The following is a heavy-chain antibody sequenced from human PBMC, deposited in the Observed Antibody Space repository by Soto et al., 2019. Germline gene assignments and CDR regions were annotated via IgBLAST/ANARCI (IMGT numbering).Heavy chain of an antibody. Sequence: PSETLSLTCTVSGGSISSGPYSWTWIRQPPGKGLEWLGYIYYSGKTDYNPSLRSRVSISVDRSNNQFSLTLTSVTAADSAVYFCARGCSSASCYTGFDPWGQGTLVTVS. J-gene: IGHJ5*02. D-gene: IGHD2-2*02. V-gene: IGHV4-30-2*01. CDR3: ARGCSSASCYTGFDP. CDR2: IYYSGKT. CDR1: GGSISSGPYS.